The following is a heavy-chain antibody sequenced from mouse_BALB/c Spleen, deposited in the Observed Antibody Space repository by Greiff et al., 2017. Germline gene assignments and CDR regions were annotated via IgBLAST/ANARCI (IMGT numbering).Heavy chain of an antibody. CDR3: ARLGGYDERDAMDY. CDR1: GFTFSSYA. Sequence: EVKLVESGGGLVKPGGSLKLSCAASGFTFSSYAMSWVRQTTEKRLEWVATISSGGSYTYYPDSVKGRFTISRDNAKNTLYLQMSSLRSEDTAMYYCARLGGYDERDAMDYWGQGTSVTVSS. CDR2: ISSGGSYT. D-gene: IGHD2-2*01. V-gene: IGHV5-9-3*01. J-gene: IGHJ4*01.